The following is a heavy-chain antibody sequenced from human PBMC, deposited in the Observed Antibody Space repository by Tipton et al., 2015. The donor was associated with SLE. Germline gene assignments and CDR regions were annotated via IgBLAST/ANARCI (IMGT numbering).Heavy chain of an antibody. CDR3: ARVLRFLEWPRGDYSFSYMDV. CDR1: GGSVNSGSFY. CDR2: LYYGGNT. D-gene: IGHD3-3*01. J-gene: IGHJ6*03. Sequence: TLSLTCSVSGGSVNSGSFYWGWIRQPPGKGLEWSGNLYYGGNTDYNPSLMSRVTISADATKNQFSLKLSSVTAADTAVYYCARVLRFLEWPRGDYSFSYMDVWGKGTTVTVSS. V-gene: IGHV4-39*07.